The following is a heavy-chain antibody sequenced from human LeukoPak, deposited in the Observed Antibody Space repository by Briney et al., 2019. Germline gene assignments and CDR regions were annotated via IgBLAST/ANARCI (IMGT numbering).Heavy chain of an antibody. D-gene: IGHD3-3*01. V-gene: IGHV3-7*01. J-gene: IGHJ6*02. Sequence: GGSLRLSCAASGFTFSSYWMRWVRQAPGKGLEWVANIKQDGSEKYYVDSVKGRFTISRDNAKNSLYLQMNSLRAEDTAVYYCASEGVESGYYYYYYGMDVWGQGTTVTVSS. CDR2: IKQDGSEK. CDR3: ASEGVESGYYYYYYGMDV. CDR1: GFTFSSYW.